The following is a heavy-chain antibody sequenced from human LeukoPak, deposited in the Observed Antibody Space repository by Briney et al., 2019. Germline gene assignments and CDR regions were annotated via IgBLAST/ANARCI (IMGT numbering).Heavy chain of an antibody. CDR3: ARDITMIVVAPEY. J-gene: IGHJ4*02. CDR2: IIPIFGTA. Sequence: SVKVSCKASGGTFSSYAISWVRQAPGQGLEWMGGIIPIFGTANYAQKFQGRVTMTTDTSTSTAYMELRSLRSDDTAVYYCARDITMIVVAPEYWGQGTLVTDSS. D-gene: IGHD3-22*01. V-gene: IGHV1-69*05. CDR1: GGTFSSYA.